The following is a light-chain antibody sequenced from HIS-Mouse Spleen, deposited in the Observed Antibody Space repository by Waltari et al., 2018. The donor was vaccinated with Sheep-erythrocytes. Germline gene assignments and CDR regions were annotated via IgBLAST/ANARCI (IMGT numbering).Light chain of an antibody. CDR1: SSNIGAGYD. CDR3: QSYDSSLSGVV. Sequence: QSVLTQPPSVSGAPGQRVTISCTGSSSNIGAGYDVHWYQQLPGTAPKLLIYGTSNRPSGFPDRFSGSKSGTSASLAITGLQAEDEADYYCQSYDSSLSGVVFGGGTKLTVL. CDR2: GTS. V-gene: IGLV1-40*01. J-gene: IGLJ2*01.